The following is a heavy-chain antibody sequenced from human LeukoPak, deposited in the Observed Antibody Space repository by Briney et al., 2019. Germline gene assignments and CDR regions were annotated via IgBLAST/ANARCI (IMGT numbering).Heavy chain of an antibody. CDR2: IFGSSGTT. V-gene: IGHV3-23*01. J-gene: IGHJ4*02. CDR3: AKGAYDYIEIAYFDY. CDR1: GFSFNNYA. Sequence: GGSLRLSCVASGFSFNNYAMNWVRQAPGKGLEWVSLIFGSSGTTFDADSVKGRFTISKDKSKSTLYLQMSSLRAEDTAVYYCAKGAYDYIEIAYFDYWGQGSLVTVSS. D-gene: IGHD5-12*01.